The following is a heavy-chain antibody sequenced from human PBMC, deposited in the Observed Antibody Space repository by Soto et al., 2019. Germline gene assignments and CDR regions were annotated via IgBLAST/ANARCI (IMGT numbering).Heavy chain of an antibody. D-gene: IGHD1-1*01. J-gene: IGHJ4*02. Sequence: QVQLQESGPGLVKPSQTLSLTCTVSGGSISSGGYYWSWIRQHPGKGLEWIGYIYYSGSTYYNPYLKSRVTISVDTSKNQFSLKRSSVTAADTAVYYCAGEGTGRTADRALDFWGQGTLVTVSS. CDR1: GGSISSGGYY. CDR3: AGEGTGRTADRALDF. V-gene: IGHV4-31*03. CDR2: IYYSGST.